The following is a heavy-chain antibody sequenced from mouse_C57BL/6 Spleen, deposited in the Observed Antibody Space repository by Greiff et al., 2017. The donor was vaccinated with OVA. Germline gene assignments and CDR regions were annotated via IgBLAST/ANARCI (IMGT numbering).Heavy chain of an antibody. CDR3: ARQLSLEGYYFDY. CDR1: GYTFTSYW. J-gene: IGHJ2*01. D-gene: IGHD3-2*02. CDR2: IDPSDSET. V-gene: IGHV1-52*01. Sequence: VQLQQSGAELVRPGSSVKLSCKASGYTFTSYWMHWVKQRPIQGLEWIGNIDPSDSETHYNQKFKDKATLTVDKSSSTAYMQLSSLTSEDSAVYYCARQLSLEGYYFDYWGQGTTLTVSS.